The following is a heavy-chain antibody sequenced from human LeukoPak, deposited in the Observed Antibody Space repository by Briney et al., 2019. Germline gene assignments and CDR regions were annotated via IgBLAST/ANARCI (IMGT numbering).Heavy chain of an antibody. V-gene: IGHV4-39*07. Sequence: PSETLSLTCTVSGGSISSSSYYWGWIRQPPGKGLEWIGSIYYSGSTHYNPSLKGRVTISIDTSKNQFSLKLSSVTAADTAVYYCARDRASTSFDYWGQGTLVTVSS. CDR3: ARDRASTSFDY. CDR2: IYYSGST. J-gene: IGHJ4*02. CDR1: GGSISSSSYY. D-gene: IGHD2-2*01.